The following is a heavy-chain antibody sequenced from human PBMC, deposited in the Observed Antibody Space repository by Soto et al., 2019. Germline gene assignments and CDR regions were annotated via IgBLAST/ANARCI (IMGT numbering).Heavy chain of an antibody. J-gene: IGHJ6*02. CDR2: ISAYNGNT. CDR1: GYTFTSYA. Sequence: ASVKVSCKASGYTFTSYAISWVRQAPGQGLEWVGWISAYNGNTNYAQKLQGRVTMTTDTSTSTAYMELRSLRSDDTAVYYCARDRYYDFLSGYHYYYGMDVWGQGTTVTVSS. D-gene: IGHD3-3*01. CDR3: ARDRYYDFLSGYHYYYGMDV. V-gene: IGHV1-18*04.